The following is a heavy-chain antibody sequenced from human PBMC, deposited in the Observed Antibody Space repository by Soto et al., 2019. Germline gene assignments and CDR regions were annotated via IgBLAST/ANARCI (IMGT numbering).Heavy chain of an antibody. Sequence: GGSLRFSCAASGFTFSSYGMHWVRQAPGKGLEWVAVISYDGSNKYYADSVKGRFTISRDNSKNTLYLQMNSLRAEDTAVYYCSKDHYDFWSGYYVPHYGMDVWGQGTTVTVSS. CDR1: GFTFSSYG. D-gene: IGHD3-3*01. CDR3: SKDHYDFWSGYYVPHYGMDV. V-gene: IGHV3-30*18. J-gene: IGHJ6*02. CDR2: ISYDGSNK.